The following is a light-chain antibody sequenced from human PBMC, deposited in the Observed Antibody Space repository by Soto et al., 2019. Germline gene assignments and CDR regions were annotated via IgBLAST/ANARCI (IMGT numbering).Light chain of an antibody. CDR2: EAS. V-gene: IGKV3-11*01. CDR3: QQRSDWPT. J-gene: IGKJ3*01. CDR1: QSVGTY. Sequence: EIVLTQSPATLSLSPGESATLSCRASQSVGTYLAWYQQKPGQAPRLLIYEASKRATGIPARFSGSGSETDFTLTISSLEPEDFAFYYCQQRSDWPTFGPGTKVDV.